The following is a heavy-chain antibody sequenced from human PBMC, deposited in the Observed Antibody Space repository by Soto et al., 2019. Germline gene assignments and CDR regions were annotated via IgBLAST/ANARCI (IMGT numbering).Heavy chain of an antibody. V-gene: IGHV3-23*01. J-gene: IGHJ4*02. CDR3: AKGTVPAAIRRDYFDY. CDR2: ISGSGDST. CDR1: GFTFSSYA. Sequence: GGSLRLSCAASGFTFSSYAMSWVRQAPGKGLEWVSAISGSGDSTYYADSVKGRFTISRDNSKNTLYLQMNSLRAEDTAVYYCAKGTVPAAIRRDYFDYWGQGTLVTVSS. D-gene: IGHD2-2*02.